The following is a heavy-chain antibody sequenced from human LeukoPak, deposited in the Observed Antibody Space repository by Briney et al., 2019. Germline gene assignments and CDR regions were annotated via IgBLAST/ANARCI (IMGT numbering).Heavy chain of an antibody. CDR3: ATSRVPYGLDV. Sequence: GGSLRLSCVASAFTFSSYYTIWVRHAPGKGLEWVASINEDGSQKVYVDSVRGRFTISRDNVKNSLYLQMNSLRVGDTAVYYCATSRVPYGLDVWGQGTTVTVSS. CDR2: INEDGSQK. J-gene: IGHJ6*02. CDR1: AFTFSSYY. V-gene: IGHV3-7*01.